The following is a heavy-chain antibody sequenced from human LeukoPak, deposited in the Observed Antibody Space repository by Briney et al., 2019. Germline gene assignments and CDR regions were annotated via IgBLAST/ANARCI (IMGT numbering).Heavy chain of an antibody. D-gene: IGHD4-23*01. CDR3: ARLFGGRCDY. J-gene: IGHJ4*02. CDR2: MFYSGST. Sequence: SQTLSLTCSVSGASISSGGYYWSWLRQHPGKGLERIGYMFYSGSTYHNPSLKSPITISLDTSKNQFSLKLSSVTAADTAVYYCARLFGGRCDYWGQGILVTVSS. CDR1: GASISSGGYY. V-gene: IGHV4-31*01.